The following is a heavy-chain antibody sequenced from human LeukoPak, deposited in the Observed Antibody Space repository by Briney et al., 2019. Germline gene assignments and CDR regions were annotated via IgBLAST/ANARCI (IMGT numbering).Heavy chain of an antibody. CDR3: EARHCVGPTCYAGFDY. Sequence: PGGSLSLSCAASGFTFSNYCMNWVRQAPGKGLEWVSAISDSDRTYYDDAVKGRFTITRDNSKNTLYLQMSSLRDEDTAVYYCEARHCVGPTCYAGFDYWGQGTLAAVSS. CDR1: GFTFSNYC. D-gene: IGHD2-2*01. CDR2: ISDSDRT. J-gene: IGHJ4*02. V-gene: IGHV3-23*01.